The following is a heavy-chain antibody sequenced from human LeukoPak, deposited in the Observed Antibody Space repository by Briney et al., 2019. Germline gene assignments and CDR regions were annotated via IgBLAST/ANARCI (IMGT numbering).Heavy chain of an antibody. CDR2: IYYSGST. V-gene: IGHV4-39*01. CDR3: ASRTRHADTAMVNGNDY. CDR1: GGSISSSSYY. Sequence: PSETLSLTCTVSGGSISSSSYYWGWIRQPPGKGLEWIGSIYYSGSTYYNPSLKSRVTISVDTSKNQFPLKLSSVTAADRAVYYCASRTRHADTAMVNGNDYWGQGTLVTVSS. J-gene: IGHJ4*02. D-gene: IGHD5-18*01.